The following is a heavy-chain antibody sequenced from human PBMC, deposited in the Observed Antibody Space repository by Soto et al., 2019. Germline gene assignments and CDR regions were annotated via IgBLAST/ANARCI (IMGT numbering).Heavy chain of an antibody. V-gene: IGHV3-11*06. CDR1: GFTVSDHY. J-gene: IGHJ6*02. CDR3: ARSAGWSQVVGYKYGLDV. Sequence: QEYLVESGGGLVQPGGSLRLSCALSGFTVSDHYLTWIRQAPGRGLGWIAYISGSGSFTNYADSVKDRFIISRDIAQNSMYQQINSLRDEDTAVYYCARSAGWSQVVGYKYGLDVWGQGTAVTVSS. D-gene: IGHD5-18*01. CDR2: ISGSGSFT.